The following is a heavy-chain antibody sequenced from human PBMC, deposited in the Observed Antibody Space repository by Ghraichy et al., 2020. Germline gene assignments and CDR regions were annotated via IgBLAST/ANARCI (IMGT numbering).Heavy chain of an antibody. CDR3: ASDLSGRSGS. D-gene: IGHD1-26*01. V-gene: IGHV3-74*01. J-gene: IGHJ5*02. CDR1: GFTFRHFW. Sequence: GGSLRLSCAASGFTFRHFWMHWVRQVPGKGLVWVSRMNEDGTITTYADSVKGRFTISRDNAKNTLYLQMNSLRVDDSAVYYCASDLSGRSGSWGQGTLVTVSS. CDR2: MNEDGTIT.